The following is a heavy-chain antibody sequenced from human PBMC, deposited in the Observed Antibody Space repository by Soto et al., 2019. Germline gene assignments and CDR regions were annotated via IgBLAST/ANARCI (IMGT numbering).Heavy chain of an antibody. D-gene: IGHD6-19*01. J-gene: IGHJ4*02. V-gene: IGHV4-34*01. CDR3: ARGWDSGWLNFDY. CDR2: INHSGST. CDR1: GGSFSGYY. Sequence: QVQLQQWGAGLLKPSETLSLTCAVYGGSFSGYYWSWIRQPPGKGLEWIGKINHSGSTNYNPSLKRRVTISVDTSKNQFSLKVSSVTAADAAVYYCARGWDSGWLNFDYWGQGTLVTVSS.